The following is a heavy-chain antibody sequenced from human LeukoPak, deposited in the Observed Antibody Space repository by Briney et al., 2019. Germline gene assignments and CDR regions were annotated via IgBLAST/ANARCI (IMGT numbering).Heavy chain of an antibody. Sequence: PGGSLRLSCEGSGXTFNGYAFSWVRQAPGKGLEWVAVTGGSDDNTHYADSVKGRFTISRDNSEKRLFLQMNSLRPDDSALYYCTKDLMTGFSSGWYFAYWGQGTLVTVSS. D-gene: IGHD6-19*01. V-gene: IGHV3-23*01. J-gene: IGHJ4*02. CDR2: TGGSDDNT. CDR3: TKDLMTGFSSGWYFAY. CDR1: GXTFNGYA.